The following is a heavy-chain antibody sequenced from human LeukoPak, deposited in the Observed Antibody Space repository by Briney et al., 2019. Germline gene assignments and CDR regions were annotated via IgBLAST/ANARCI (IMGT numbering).Heavy chain of an antibody. V-gene: IGHV4-61*08. D-gene: IGHD6-13*01. Sequence: SETLSLTCAVSGGSISSGGYSWSWIRQPPGKGLEWIGYIYYSGSTNYNPSLKSRVTISVDTSKNQFSLKLSPVTAADTAVYYCARVGAAAGTTDYWGQGTLVTVSS. J-gene: IGHJ4*02. CDR3: ARVGAAAGTTDY. CDR1: GGSISSGGYS. CDR2: IYYSGST.